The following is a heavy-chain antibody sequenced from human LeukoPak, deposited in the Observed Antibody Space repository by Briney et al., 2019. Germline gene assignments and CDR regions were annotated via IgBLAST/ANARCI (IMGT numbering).Heavy chain of an antibody. CDR3: VKDLRSDFMGVLSRYLSY. CDR1: GFTFSSFA. D-gene: IGHD2/OR15-2a*01. CDR2: ISRNGGST. Sequence: GGSLRLSCSASGFTFSSFAMHWVRQAPGKGLEYVAAISRNGGSTYHADSVKGRFTIPRDNSKSTLYLQRSSLRAEDTAVYLCVKDLRSDFMGVLSRYLSYWGQGTLVTVSS. V-gene: IGHV3-64D*09. J-gene: IGHJ4*02.